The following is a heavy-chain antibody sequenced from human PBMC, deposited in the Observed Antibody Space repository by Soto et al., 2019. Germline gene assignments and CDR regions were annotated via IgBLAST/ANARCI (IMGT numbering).Heavy chain of an antibody. CDR3: AKATYYYDSSGYYAIDY. Sequence: GGSLRLSCAASGFTFSSYAMSWVRQAPGKGLEWVSAISGSGGSTYYADSLKGRFTISRDNSKNTLYLQMNSLRAEDTAVYYCAKATYYYDSSGYYAIDYWGQGTLVTVSS. CDR2: ISGSGGST. J-gene: IGHJ4*02. CDR1: GFTFSSYA. V-gene: IGHV3-23*01. D-gene: IGHD3-22*01.